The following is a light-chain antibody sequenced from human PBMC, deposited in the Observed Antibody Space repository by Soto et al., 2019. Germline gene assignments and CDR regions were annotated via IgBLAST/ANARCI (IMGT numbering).Light chain of an antibody. Sequence: DIQMTQSPSSLSASVGARVSITCQASEEIRTSLSWFQHKPGRAPKLLIYGASYLETGVPSRFRGSGSGSDFTLTISSLQPEDIATDYCQHYNNLPPFTFGPGTIVDI. CDR2: GAS. V-gene: IGKV1-33*01. CDR1: EEIRTS. J-gene: IGKJ3*01. CDR3: QHYNNLPPFT.